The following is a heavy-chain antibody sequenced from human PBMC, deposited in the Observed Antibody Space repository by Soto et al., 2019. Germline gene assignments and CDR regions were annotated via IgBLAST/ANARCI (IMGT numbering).Heavy chain of an antibody. D-gene: IGHD2-21*01. CDR2: IYYSGST. J-gene: IGHJ6*03. Sequence: SETLSLTCTVSGGSISSSSYYWGWIRQPPGKGLEWIGSIYYSGSTYYNPSLKSRVTISVDTSKNQFSLKLSSVTAADTAVYYCARTALVVNPYYYYYMDVWGKGTTVTVSS. V-gene: IGHV4-39*01. CDR3: ARTALVVNPYYYYYMDV. CDR1: GGSISSSSYY.